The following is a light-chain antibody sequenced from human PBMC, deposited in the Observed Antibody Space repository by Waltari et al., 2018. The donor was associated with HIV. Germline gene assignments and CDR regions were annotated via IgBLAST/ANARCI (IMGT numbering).Light chain of an antibody. Sequence: DIQMTQSPSTLSVSVGDRVTITCRASQSISSWLAWYQQKPGKAPKVLIYKASSLESGVPSRFSGSGSGTEFTLTISSLQSDDFATYYCQQYDSYSWTFGQGTKVEIK. CDR3: QQYDSYSWT. CDR2: KAS. CDR1: QSISSW. V-gene: IGKV1-5*03. J-gene: IGKJ1*01.